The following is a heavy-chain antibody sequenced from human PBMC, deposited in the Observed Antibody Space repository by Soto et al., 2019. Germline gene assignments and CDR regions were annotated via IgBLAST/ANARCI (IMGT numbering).Heavy chain of an antibody. CDR1: GFPLSTSGMR. V-gene: IGHV2-70*04. J-gene: IGHJ4*02. Sequence: GSGPTLVNPTQTLTLTCTFSGFPLSTSGMRVSWIRQPPGQALEWLARIDGDDNKYYSTSLRTRLAISKDTSKNQVVLTMTNMDPVDTGTYFCARSMPSTGTFDFWGQGTLVTVSS. D-gene: IGHD1-1*01. CDR3: ARSMPSTGTFDF. CDR2: IDGDDNK.